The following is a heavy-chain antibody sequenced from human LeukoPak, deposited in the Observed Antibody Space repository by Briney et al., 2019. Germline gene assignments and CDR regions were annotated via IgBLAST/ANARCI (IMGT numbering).Heavy chain of an antibody. CDR2: ISSSGSTI. Sequence: GGSLRLSCAASGFTFSDYYMSWIRQAPGKGLEWVSYISSSGSTIYYADSVKGRFTISRDNSKNTLYLQMNSLRAEDTALYYCAKDSGAAAGIFDYWGQGTLVTVSS. CDR1: GFTFSDYY. V-gene: IGHV3-11*01. J-gene: IGHJ4*02. D-gene: IGHD6-13*01. CDR3: AKDSGAAAGIFDY.